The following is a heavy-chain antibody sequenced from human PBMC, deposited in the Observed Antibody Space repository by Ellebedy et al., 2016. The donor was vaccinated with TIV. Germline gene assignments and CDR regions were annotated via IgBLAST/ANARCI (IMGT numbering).Heavy chain of an antibody. CDR3: ASSPSQGY. CDR1: GFTVSNNY. Sequence: GESLKISCAASGFTVSNNYMSWVRQAPGKGLEWVSVIYSGGNTFYAESVKGRFTISRDSSQNTLYLQMDSLRAEDTAGYYCASSPSQGYWGQGTLVTVSS. V-gene: IGHV3-53*01. J-gene: IGHJ4*02. CDR2: IYSGGNT.